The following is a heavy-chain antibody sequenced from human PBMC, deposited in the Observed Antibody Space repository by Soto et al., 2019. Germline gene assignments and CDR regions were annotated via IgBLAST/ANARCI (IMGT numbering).Heavy chain of an antibody. J-gene: IGHJ6*02. Sequence: SSVKVSCKASGGTFSSYAISWVRQAPGQGLEWMGGIIPIFGTANYAQKFQGRVTITADESTSTAYMELSSLRSEDTAVYYCARGSSGYYYEEGYYYGMEVWGQGTTVTVCS. CDR2: IIPIFGTA. CDR3: ARGSSGYYYEEGYYYGMEV. D-gene: IGHD3-22*01. V-gene: IGHV1-69*13. CDR1: GGTFSSYA.